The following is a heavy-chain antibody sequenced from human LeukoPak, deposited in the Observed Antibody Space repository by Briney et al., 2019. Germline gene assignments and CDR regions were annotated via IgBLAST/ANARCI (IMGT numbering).Heavy chain of an antibody. J-gene: IGHJ5*02. CDR2: IYPGDSDT. CDR3: ASNRNGAYNWFDP. V-gene: IGHV5-51*01. D-gene: IGHD4-17*01. Sequence: GESLKISCKGSGYSFTSYWIGWVRQMPGKGLEWMGIIYPGDSDTRYSPSFQGQVTISADKSISTAYLQWSSLKASDTAMFYCASNRNGAYNWFDPWGQGTLVTVSS. CDR1: GYSFTSYW.